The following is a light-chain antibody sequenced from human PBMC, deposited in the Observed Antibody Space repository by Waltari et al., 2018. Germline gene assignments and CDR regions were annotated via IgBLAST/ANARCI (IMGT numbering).Light chain of an antibody. J-gene: IGKJ1*01. CDR2: DTS. Sequence: EIVLTQSPGTLSLSPGERATLSCRASQAVSRFLAWYQQKPGQAPRLLSYDTSTRATGIPDRLSGSGSGTDFSLTISRLEPEDFAVYYCQKYGSLPATFGQGTKVEIK. CDR1: QAVSRF. V-gene: IGKV3-20*01. CDR3: QKYGSLPAT.